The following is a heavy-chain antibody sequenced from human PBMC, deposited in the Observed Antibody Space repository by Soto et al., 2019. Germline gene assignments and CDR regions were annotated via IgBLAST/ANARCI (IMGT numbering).Heavy chain of an antibody. CDR3: AKEGNGGSSLDS. D-gene: IGHD2-15*01. CDR1: GFKFDDYM. CDR2: ISWDGGSI. Sequence: PGGSLRLSCEASGFKFDDYMMHWVRQAPGKGLEWISLISWDGGSIDYADPIKGRFTVSRDNSKTSLYLHMHSLTSDDSALYFCAKEGNGGSSLDSWGQGTLVTVSS. J-gene: IGHJ5*01. V-gene: IGHV3-43*01.